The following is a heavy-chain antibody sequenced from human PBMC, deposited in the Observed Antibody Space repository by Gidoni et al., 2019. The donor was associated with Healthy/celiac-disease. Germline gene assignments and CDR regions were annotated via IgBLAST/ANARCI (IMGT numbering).Heavy chain of an antibody. CDR2: IKKDGSEK. D-gene: IGHD7-27*01. Sequence: EVQLVESGGGLVQPGGSLRLSCSASGFPCSSYWMSWARQAPGKGLEWVAKIKKDGSEKYYVDSRKGRFTISRDKAKNSLYLQMNSLRAEDTAVYYCARDRLGMPLDWGQGTLVTVSS. CDR3: ARDRLGMPLD. J-gene: IGHJ4*02. CDR1: GFPCSSYW. V-gene: IGHV3-7*01.